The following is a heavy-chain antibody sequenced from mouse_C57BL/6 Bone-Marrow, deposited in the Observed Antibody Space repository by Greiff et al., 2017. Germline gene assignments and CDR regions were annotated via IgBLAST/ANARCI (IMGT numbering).Heavy chain of an antibody. CDR3: AREGGYDYDVTWFAY. D-gene: IGHD2-4*01. CDR1: GYTFTSYW. CDR2: IDPSDSYT. Sequence: QVQLQQPGAELVMPGASVKLSCKASGYTFTSYWMHWVKQRPGQGLEWIGEIDPSDSYTNYNQKFKGKSPLTVAKSSSTAYMQLSSLTSEDSAVYYCAREGGYDYDVTWFAYWGQGTLVTVSA. J-gene: IGHJ3*01. V-gene: IGHV1-69*01.